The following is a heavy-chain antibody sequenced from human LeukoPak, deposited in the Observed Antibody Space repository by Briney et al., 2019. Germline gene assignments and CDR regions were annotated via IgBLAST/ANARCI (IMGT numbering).Heavy chain of an antibody. J-gene: IGHJ4*02. Sequence: PSETLSLTCTVSGGSISSGSYYGSWIRQPAGKGLEWIGRIYTSGSTNYNPSLKSRVTISVDTSKNQFSLKLSSVTAADTAVYYCATIMGPYDFWSGYYRDYWGQGTLVNVSS. CDR1: GGSISSGSYY. CDR3: ATIMGPYDFWSGYYRDY. V-gene: IGHV4-61*02. CDR2: IYTSGST. D-gene: IGHD3-3*01.